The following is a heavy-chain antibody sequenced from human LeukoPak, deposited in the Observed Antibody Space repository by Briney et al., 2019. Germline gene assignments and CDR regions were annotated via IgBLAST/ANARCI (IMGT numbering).Heavy chain of an antibody. V-gene: IGHV1-18*01. CDR2: ISTYNGNS. J-gene: IGHJ3*02. CDR1: GYTFTNYG. CDR3: ARAGGWAREDYKGDAFHI. D-gene: IGHD6-19*01. Sequence: ASVKVSCKASGYTFTNYGISWVRQAPGQGLEWMGWISTYNGNSNYAQKLQDRVTMTTDTSTTTAYMDLRSLRSDDTAVYYCARAGGWAREDYKGDAFHIWGQGTMVTVPS.